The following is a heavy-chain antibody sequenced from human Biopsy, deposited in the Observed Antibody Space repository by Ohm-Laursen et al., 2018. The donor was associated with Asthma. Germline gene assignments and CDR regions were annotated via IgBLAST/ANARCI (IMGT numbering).Heavy chain of an antibody. D-gene: IGHD3-16*01. V-gene: IGHV4-30-4*02. CDR1: GGSINIGDYY. Sequence: SDTLSLTCTVSGGSINIGDYYWSWVRQPPGKGLEWIGYIYYIGSTYYNPSLKSRVAISLDTSKNQFSLKLSSVTAADTAVYFCARRGGVRRYFDYWGQGTLVTVSS. CDR3: ARRGGVRRYFDY. CDR2: IYYIGST. J-gene: IGHJ4*02.